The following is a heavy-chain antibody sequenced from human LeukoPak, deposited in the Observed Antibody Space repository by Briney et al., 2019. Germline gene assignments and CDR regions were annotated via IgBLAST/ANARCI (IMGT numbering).Heavy chain of an antibody. D-gene: IGHD3-10*01. V-gene: IGHV4-61*08. CDR3: ARNYYGSGSYSAFFDY. CDR1: GGSISSGDYY. CDR2: IYYSGST. Sequence: SETLSLTCTVSGGSISSGDYYWSWIRQPPGKGLEWIGYIYYSGSTNYNPSLKSRVTISVDTSENQFSLKLSSVTAADTAVYYCARNYYGSGSYSAFFDYWGQGTLVTVSS. J-gene: IGHJ4*02.